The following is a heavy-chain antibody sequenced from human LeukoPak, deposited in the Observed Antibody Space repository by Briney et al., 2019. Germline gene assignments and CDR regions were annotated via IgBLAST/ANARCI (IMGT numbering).Heavy chain of an antibody. CDR1: GFTFSGYY. CDR2: ISNSGTSGSTI. J-gene: IGHJ4*02. Sequence: GGSLRLSCVASGFTFSGYYMTWIRQAPGKGLEWLSYISNSGTSGSTIDYADSVKGRFIISRDNAKNSLYLQMNSLRAEDTAVYYCAAALSRGFSYGLDYWGQGTLVTVSS. CDR3: AAALSRGFSYGLDY. D-gene: IGHD5-18*01. V-gene: IGHV3-11*04.